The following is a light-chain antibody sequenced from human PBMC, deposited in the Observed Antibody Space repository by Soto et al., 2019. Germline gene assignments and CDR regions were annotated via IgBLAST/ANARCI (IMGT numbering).Light chain of an antibody. V-gene: IGKV3-20*01. CDR1: QRVSSS. CDR3: QQYGMSPWT. J-gene: IGKJ1*01. CDR2: DAS. Sequence: IVLTQSPGTLSLSPGERVTLSCRASQRVSSSLAWYQQRPGQAPRLLIFDASSRATGIPDRFSGSGSGTDFTLTISRLEPEDFAVFYCQQYGMSPWTFGQGTKVEIK.